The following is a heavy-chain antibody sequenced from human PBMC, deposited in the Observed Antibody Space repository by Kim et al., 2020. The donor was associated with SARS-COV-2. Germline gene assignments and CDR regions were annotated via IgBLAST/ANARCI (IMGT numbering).Heavy chain of an antibody. D-gene: IGHD3-10*01. J-gene: IGHJ6*02. V-gene: IGHV3-9*01. CDR3: AKDMGITMVRGSGMDV. CDR2: ISWNSGSI. CDR1: GFTFDDYA. Sequence: GGSLRLSCAASGFTFDDYAMHWVRQAPGKGLEWVSGISWNSGSIGYADSVKGRFTISRDNAKNSLYLQMNSLRAEDTALYYCAKDMGITMVRGSGMDVWGQGTTVTVSS.